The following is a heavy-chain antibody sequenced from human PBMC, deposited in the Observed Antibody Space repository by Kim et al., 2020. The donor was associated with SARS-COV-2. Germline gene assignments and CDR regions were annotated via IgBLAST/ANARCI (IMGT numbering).Heavy chain of an antibody. D-gene: IGHD3-16*02. Sequence: LTCAASGFTFSDYYMSWIRQAPGKGLEWVSYISSSSSYTNYADSVKGRFTISRDNAKNSLYLQMNSLRAEDTAVYYCARVGYDYVWGSYRDYYYYYGMDVWGQGTTVTVSS. CDR3: ARVGYDYVWGSYRDYYYYYGMDV. V-gene: IGHV3-11*05. J-gene: IGHJ6*02. CDR1: GFTFSDYY. CDR2: ISSSSSYT.